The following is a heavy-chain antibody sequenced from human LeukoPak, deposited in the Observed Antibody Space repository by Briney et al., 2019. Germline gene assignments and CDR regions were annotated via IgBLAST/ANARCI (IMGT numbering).Heavy chain of an antibody. D-gene: IGHD3-10*01. V-gene: IGHV3-7*01. Sequence: GESLRLSCAASGFTLSSYWMTWIRQAPGKGLEWVAHNKGDGTSEKYLDSVKGRFTISRDNTKNSLFLQLNSLRAEDTAVYYCVRDRGWYYFDLWGQGTLVAVSS. CDR2: NKGDGTSE. J-gene: IGHJ4*02. CDR3: VRDRGWYYFDL. CDR1: GFTLSSYW.